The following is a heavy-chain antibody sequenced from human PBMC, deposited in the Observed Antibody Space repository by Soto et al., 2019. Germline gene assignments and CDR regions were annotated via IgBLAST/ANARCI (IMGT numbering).Heavy chain of an antibody. Sequence: SETLSLTCAVSGGSISSGGYSWSWIRQPPGKGLEWIGYIYHSGSTYYNPSLKSRVTISVDRSKNQFSLKLSSVTAADTAVYYCARALYYDSSGYYPSGWFDPWGQGALVTVSS. CDR1: GGSISSGGYS. V-gene: IGHV4-30-2*01. CDR2: IYHSGST. D-gene: IGHD3-22*01. J-gene: IGHJ5*02. CDR3: ARALYYDSSGYYPSGWFDP.